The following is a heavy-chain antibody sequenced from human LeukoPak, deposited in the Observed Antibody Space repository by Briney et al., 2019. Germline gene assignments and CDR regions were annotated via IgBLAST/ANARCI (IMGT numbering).Heavy chain of an antibody. D-gene: IGHD3-10*01. J-gene: IGHJ6*02. Sequence: GGSLRLSCAASGFIFGDHAMHWVRQAPGKGLEWVSYISWDSGRAGYADSVKGRFAISRDNSKNSLFLQMNSLTADDTAVYYCAKAGSMVRGVTTYYYAMDVWGQGTAVTVSS. V-gene: IGHV3-9*01. CDR3: AKAGSMVRGVTTYYYAMDV. CDR1: GFIFGDHA. CDR2: ISWDSGRA.